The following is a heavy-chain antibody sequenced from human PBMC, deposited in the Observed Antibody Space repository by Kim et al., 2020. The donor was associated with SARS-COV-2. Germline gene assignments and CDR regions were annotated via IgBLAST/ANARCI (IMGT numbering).Heavy chain of an antibody. CDR3: ARHLPLRLAGAGAVYGMDV. CDR2: IDPSDSYT. D-gene: IGHD6-19*01. Sequence: GESLKISCKGSGYSFTSYWISWVRQMPGKGLEWMGRIDPSDSYTNYSPSFQGHVTISADKSISTAYLQWSSLKASDTAMYYCARHLPLRLAGAGAVYGMDVWGQGTTVTVSS. J-gene: IGHJ6*02. V-gene: IGHV5-10-1*01. CDR1: GYSFTSYW.